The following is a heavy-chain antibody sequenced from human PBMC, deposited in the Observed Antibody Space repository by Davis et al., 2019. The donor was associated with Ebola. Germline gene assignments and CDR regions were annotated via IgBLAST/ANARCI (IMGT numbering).Heavy chain of an antibody. CDR3: ARVEYDFWSGYNWFDP. J-gene: IGHJ5*02. V-gene: IGHV4-59*01. Sequence: MPSETLSLTCAVYGGSFSGYYWSWIRQPPGKGLEWIGYIYYSGSTHYNPSLKSRVTISVDTSKNQFSLKLRSVTAADTAVYYCARVEYDFWSGYNWFDPWGQGTLVTVSS. CDR2: IYYSGST. CDR1: GGSFSGYY. D-gene: IGHD3-3*01.